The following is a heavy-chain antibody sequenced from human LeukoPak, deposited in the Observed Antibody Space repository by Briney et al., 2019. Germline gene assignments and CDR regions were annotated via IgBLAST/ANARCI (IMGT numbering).Heavy chain of an antibody. CDR2: ISSGSINI. V-gene: IGHV3-48*04. D-gene: IGHD3-3*01. Sequence: PGGSLRLSCVASGFTFSSYSMNWVRQAPGKGLEWVSSISSGSINIYYADSVKGRFTISRDNAKDSLYLQMKSLGAEDTAVYYCAKEGDFWSGYYGDWGQGSLVTVSS. J-gene: IGHJ4*02. CDR3: AKEGDFWSGYYGD. CDR1: GFTFSSYS.